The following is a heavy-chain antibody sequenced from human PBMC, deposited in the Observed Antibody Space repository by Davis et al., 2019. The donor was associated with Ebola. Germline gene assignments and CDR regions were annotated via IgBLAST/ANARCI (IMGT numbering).Heavy chain of an antibody. V-gene: IGHV7-4-1*02. Sequence: ASVKVSCKTFGYTFTSYGITWVRQAPGQGLEWMGWINTNTGRPTFAPAFTGRFIFSLDTSVSTAFLQIINLEAEDTAVYYCAREMLGDYVLMDVWGRGTAVTVSS. CDR2: INTNTGRP. J-gene: IGHJ6*04. D-gene: IGHD4-17*01. CDR3: AREMLGDYVLMDV. CDR1: GYTFTSYG.